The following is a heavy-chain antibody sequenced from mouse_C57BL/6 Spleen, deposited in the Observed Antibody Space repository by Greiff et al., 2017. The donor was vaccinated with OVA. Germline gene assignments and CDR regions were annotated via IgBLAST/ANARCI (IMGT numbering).Heavy chain of an antibody. J-gene: IGHJ3*01. V-gene: IGHV2-2*01. D-gene: IGHD2-4*01. CDR1: GFSLTSYG. CDR2: IWSGGST. Sequence: QVQLKESGPGLVQPSQSLSITCTVSGFSLTSYGVHWVRQSPGKGLEWLGVIWSGGSTDYNAAFISRLSISKDNSKSQVFFKMNSLQADDTAIYYCARKGNDYGAWFAYWGQGTLVTVSA. CDR3: ARKGNDYGAWFAY.